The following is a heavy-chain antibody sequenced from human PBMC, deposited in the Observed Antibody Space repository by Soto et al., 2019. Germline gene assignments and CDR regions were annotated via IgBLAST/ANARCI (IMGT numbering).Heavy chain of an antibody. CDR1: GYTFTSYD. V-gene: IGHV1-8*01. CDR3: TRGADNWSDAYFFDP. J-gene: IGHJ5*02. Sequence: QVQLVQSGAEVKKPGASVKVSCKASGYTFTSYDINWVRQATGQGLEWMGRMNPNNGNTAYAQKFQGRVTMTRTTSITTAYMELSSLRSEDTAVYYCTRGADNWSDAYFFDPWGQGTLVTVSS. D-gene: IGHD1-1*01. CDR2: MNPNNGNT.